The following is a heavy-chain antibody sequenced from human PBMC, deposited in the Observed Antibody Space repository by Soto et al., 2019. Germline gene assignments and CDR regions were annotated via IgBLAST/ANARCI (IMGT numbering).Heavy chain of an antibody. CDR1: GYTFTSYA. Sequence: ASVKVSSNVSGYTFTSYANSWVRQAPGQGLEGQGWISAYNGNTNYAQKLQGRVTMTTDTSTSPAYMCLRSLGSDDAAVYYCARDRGITIFGAVIIAGMGVGGQEATLTVSS. CDR2: ISAYNGNT. J-gene: IGHJ6*02. V-gene: IGHV1-18*01. D-gene: IGHD3-3*01. CDR3: ARDRGITIFGAVIIAGMGV.